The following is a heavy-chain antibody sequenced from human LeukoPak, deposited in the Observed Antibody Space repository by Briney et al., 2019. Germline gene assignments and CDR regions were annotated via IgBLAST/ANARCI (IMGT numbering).Heavy chain of an antibody. CDR2: IYKSGST. J-gene: IGHJ4*02. D-gene: IGHD6-19*01. Sequence: SETLSLTCTVSGGSISSYYWSWIRQPAGKGLEWIGRIYKSGSTNYSPSLKSRVTMSVDTSKNQFSLKLTSVTAADTAVYYCARGSYSTGWYSFDYWGQGTLVTVSS. CDR3: ARGSYSTGWYSFDY. V-gene: IGHV4-4*07. CDR1: GGSISSYY.